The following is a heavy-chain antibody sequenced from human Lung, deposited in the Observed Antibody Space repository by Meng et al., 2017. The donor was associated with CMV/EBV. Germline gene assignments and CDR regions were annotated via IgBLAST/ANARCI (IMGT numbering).Heavy chain of an antibody. CDR3: AKGAAAAGFDP. V-gene: IGHV3-23*01. D-gene: IGHD6-13*01. CDR2: ISGSGGST. J-gene: IGHJ5*02. CDR1: GFTFSSYA. Sequence: GESLKISCAASGFTFSSYAMSWVRQAPGKGLEWVSAISGSGGSTYYADSVKGRFTISRDNSKNTLYLQMNSLRAKDTAVYYCAKGAAAAGFDPWGQGTLVTVSS.